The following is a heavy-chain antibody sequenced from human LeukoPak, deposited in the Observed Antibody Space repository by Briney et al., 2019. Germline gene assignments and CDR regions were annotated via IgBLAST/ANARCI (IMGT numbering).Heavy chain of an antibody. D-gene: IGHD3-10*01. Sequence: GGSLRLSCAASGFIFSSYAMSWVRQAPGKGLEWVSGISGSGGSTYYADSVKGRFTISRDNSKNTLYLQMNSLRAEDTAVYYCARGEIGFGELSPSAYYYMDVWGKGTTVTISS. J-gene: IGHJ6*03. CDR1: GFIFSSYA. V-gene: IGHV3-23*01. CDR3: ARGEIGFGELSPSAYYYMDV. CDR2: ISGSGGST.